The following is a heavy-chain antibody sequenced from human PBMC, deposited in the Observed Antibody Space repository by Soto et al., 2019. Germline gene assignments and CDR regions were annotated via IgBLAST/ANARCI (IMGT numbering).Heavy chain of an antibody. J-gene: IGHJ6*02. Sequence: ASVELSCKASGYTFTGYYMHWVRQAPGQGLEWMGWINPNSGGTNYAQKFQGWVTMTRDTSISTAYMELSRLRSDDTAVYYCARNGDYDYGMDVWGQGTTVTVSS. CDR3: ARNGDYDYGMDV. CDR1: GYTFTGYY. D-gene: IGHD4-17*01. V-gene: IGHV1-2*04. CDR2: INPNSGGT.